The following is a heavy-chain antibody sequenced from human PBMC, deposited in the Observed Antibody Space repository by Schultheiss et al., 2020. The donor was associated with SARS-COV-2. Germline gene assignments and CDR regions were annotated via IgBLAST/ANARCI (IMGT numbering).Heavy chain of an antibody. V-gene: IGHV5-51*01. CDR3: ARQEELLLYY. CDR2: IYPDDSDT. CDR1: GDSFTSEW. Sequence: GESLKISCKVSGDSFTSEWIGWVRQMPGKGLEWMGIIYPDDSDTRYNPSFEGQVTMSVEKSISTAFLQWSSLKASDTAMYYCARQEELLLYYWGQGTLVTVSS. J-gene: IGHJ4*02. D-gene: IGHD1-26*01.